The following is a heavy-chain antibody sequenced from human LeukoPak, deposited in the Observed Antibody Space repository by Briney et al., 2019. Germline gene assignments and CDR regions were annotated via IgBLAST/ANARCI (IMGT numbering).Heavy chain of an antibody. Sequence: SETLSLTCTVSGGSISSSSYYWGWIRQPPGKGLEWIGEINHSGSTNYNPSLKSRVTISVDTSKNQFSLKLSSVTAADTAVYYCARGKDFDWFLDGLYGMDVWGQGTTVTVSS. CDR1: GGSISSSSYY. CDR2: INHSGST. J-gene: IGHJ6*02. D-gene: IGHD3-9*01. V-gene: IGHV4-39*07. CDR3: ARGKDFDWFLDGLYGMDV.